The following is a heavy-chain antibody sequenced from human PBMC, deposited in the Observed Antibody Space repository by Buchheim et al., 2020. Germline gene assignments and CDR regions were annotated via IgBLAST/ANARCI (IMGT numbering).Heavy chain of an antibody. CDR1: EFTVRSNS. CDR2: INSDGSA. D-gene: IGHD6-19*01. Sequence: EVYVVESGGDLVQTGGSLRLSCAASEFTVRSNSMSWVRQAPGKGLEWVSVINSDGSAHYANSVKGRFTISRDNSNNRLFLQMNSLRVEDTAVYYCARDEGVAGGRFYYGMDVWGQGTT. J-gene: IGHJ6*02. CDR3: ARDEGVAGGRFYYGMDV. V-gene: IGHV3-66*01.